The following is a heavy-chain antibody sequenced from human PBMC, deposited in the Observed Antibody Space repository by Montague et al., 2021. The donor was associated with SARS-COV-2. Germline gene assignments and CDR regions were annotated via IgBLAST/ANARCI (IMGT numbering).Heavy chain of an antibody. CDR1: GFTVSSYA. CDR2: TSYDGSNQ. D-gene: IGHD3-10*01. Sequence: SLRLSCAASGFTVSSYAMQWVRQAPGKGLEWVALTSYDGSNQYYXYSXKGRFTISRDNSKNTLYVQMNSLRAEDTAMYYCARAGSGSYRYGMDVWGQGTTVTVSS. V-gene: IGHV3-30*04. J-gene: IGHJ6*02. CDR3: ARAGSGSYRYGMDV.